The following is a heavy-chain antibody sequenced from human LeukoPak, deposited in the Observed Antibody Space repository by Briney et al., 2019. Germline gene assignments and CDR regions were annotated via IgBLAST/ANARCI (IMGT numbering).Heavy chain of an antibody. CDR2: INHSGST. J-gene: IGHJ3*02. V-gene: IGHV4-34*01. CDR1: GGSFSGYY. CDR3: ARRLSFDWLLYGKIEHAFDI. D-gene: IGHD3-9*01. Sequence: SSETLSLTCAVYGGSFSGYYWSWIRQPPGKGLEWIGEINHSGSTNYNPSLKSRVTISVDTSKNQFSLKLSSVTAADTAVYYCARRLSFDWLLYGKIEHAFDIWGQGTMVTVSS.